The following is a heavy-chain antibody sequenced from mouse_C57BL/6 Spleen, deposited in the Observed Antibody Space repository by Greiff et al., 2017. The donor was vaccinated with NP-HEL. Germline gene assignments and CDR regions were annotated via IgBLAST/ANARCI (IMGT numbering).Heavy chain of an antibody. D-gene: IGHD1-1*01. J-gene: IGHJ2*01. CDR3: ARNRVTTVVARVFDY. CDR2: IDPSDSYT. CDR1: GYTFTSYW. Sequence: QVQLQQPGAELVRPGTSVKLSCKASGYTFTSYWMHWVKQRPGQGLEWIGVIDPSDSYTNYNQKFKGKATLTVDTSSRTAYMQLSSLTSEDSAVYYCARNRVTTVVARVFDYWGQGTTLTVSS. V-gene: IGHV1-59*01.